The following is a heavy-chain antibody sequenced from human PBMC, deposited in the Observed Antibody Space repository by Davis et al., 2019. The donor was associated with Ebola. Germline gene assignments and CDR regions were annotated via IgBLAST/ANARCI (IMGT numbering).Heavy chain of an antibody. CDR3: ARLVALYDNSGYAYLDY. D-gene: IGHD3-22*01. CDR2: ISHGGGT. V-gene: IGHV4-34*01. J-gene: IGHJ4*02. CDR1: DGSFSGFY. Sequence: SETLSLTCAVYDGSFSGFYWNWIRQPPGKGLEWIGEISHGGGTNYNPSLQSRVTISEDTSKNLFSLTLSSVTAADTAVYYCARLVALYDNSGYAYLDYWGQGILVTVSS.